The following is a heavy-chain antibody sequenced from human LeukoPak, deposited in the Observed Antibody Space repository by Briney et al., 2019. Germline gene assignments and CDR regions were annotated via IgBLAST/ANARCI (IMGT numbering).Heavy chain of an antibody. Sequence: GSSVKVSCKASGGTFSSYAISWVRQAPGQGLEWMGGIIPIFGTANYAQKFQGRVTITADESTSTAYMGLSSLRSEDTAVYYCARDSVDIVVVPAAIRGAFDIWGQGTMVTVSS. CDR1: GGTFSSYA. CDR3: ARDSVDIVVVPAAIRGAFDI. CDR2: IIPIFGTA. D-gene: IGHD2-2*02. J-gene: IGHJ3*02. V-gene: IGHV1-69*01.